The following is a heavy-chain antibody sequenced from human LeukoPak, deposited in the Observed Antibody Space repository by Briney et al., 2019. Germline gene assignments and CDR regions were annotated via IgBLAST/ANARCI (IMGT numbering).Heavy chain of an antibody. V-gene: IGHV3-21*01. Sequence: GGSLRLSCAASGFTFSSYSMTWVRQAPGKGLEWVSSISSSSSYIYYADSVKGRFTISRDNAKNSLYLQMNSLRAEDTAVYYCARDLDPIVGAFDYWGQGTLVTVSS. D-gene: IGHD1-26*01. CDR1: GFTFSSYS. CDR2: ISSSSSYI. CDR3: ARDLDPIVGAFDY. J-gene: IGHJ4*02.